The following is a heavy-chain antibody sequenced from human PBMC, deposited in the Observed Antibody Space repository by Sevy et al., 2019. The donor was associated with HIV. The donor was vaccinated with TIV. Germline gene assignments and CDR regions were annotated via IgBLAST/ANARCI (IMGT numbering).Heavy chain of an antibody. CDR3: ASSYFDSSGYSPLFYYGMDV. V-gene: IGHV1-69*13. J-gene: IGHJ6*02. CDR1: GGTFINYA. Sequence: GASVKVSCKASGGTFINYAVTWVRQAPGQGLEWMGGFIPMFDTTNSAQKFQGRVTLTADGSTSTAYMGLSSLRSEDTAVYYCASSYFDSSGYSPLFYYGMDVWGQGTTVTVSS. D-gene: IGHD3-22*01. CDR2: FIPMFDTT.